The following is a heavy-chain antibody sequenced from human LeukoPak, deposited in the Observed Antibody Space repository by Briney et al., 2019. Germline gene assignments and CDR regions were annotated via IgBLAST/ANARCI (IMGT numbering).Heavy chain of an antibody. CDR1: GYTFTGYY. CDR3: AREGSRSYELDY. CDR2: INPNSGAT. J-gene: IGHJ4*02. D-gene: IGHD1-26*01. V-gene: IGHV1-2*02. Sequence: GASVKVSFKASGYTFTGYYRHWVRQAPGQGLEWMGWINPNSGATNYAQKSQGRVTVTRDTSISIAYMELGSLRSEDTAVYCCAREGSRSYELDYWGQGTLVTVSS.